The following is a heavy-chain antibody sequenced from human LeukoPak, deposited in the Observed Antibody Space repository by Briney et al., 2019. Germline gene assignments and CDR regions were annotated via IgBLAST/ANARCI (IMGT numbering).Heavy chain of an antibody. Sequence: PGGSLRLSCGASGFTFSSSAMHWVRQGPGKGLEWVAHIAHHGNNKYYADSVKGRFTISRDNSKGSLYLQMNSLRADDTAVYYCAKDGSWSCTDWGQGTLVRASS. CDR2: IAHHGNNK. J-gene: IGHJ4*02. CDR1: GFTFSSSA. D-gene: IGHD2-8*02. CDR3: AKDGSWSCTD. V-gene: IGHV3-30*02.